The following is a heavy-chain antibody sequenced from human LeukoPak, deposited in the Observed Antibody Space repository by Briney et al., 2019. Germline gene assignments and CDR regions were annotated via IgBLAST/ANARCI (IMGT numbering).Heavy chain of an antibody. V-gene: IGHV3-23*01. CDR2: ISGSGGST. CDR1: GFTFSSYA. D-gene: IGHD3-22*01. CDR3: AKDDYYDSSGYHY. J-gene: IGHJ4*02. Sequence: GGSLRLSCAASGFTFSSYAMSWVRQAQGKGLEWVSAISGSGGSTYYADSVKCRFTISRDNSKNTLYLQMNSLRAEETAVYYCAKDDYYDSSGYHYWGQGTLGTVSS.